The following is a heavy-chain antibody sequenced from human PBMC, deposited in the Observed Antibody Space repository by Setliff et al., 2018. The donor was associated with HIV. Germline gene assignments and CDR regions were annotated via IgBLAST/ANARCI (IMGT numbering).Heavy chain of an antibody. V-gene: IGHV1-46*01. CDR1: GYSFTNYY. CDR3: AIGSSNWPHRPNNYYFDY. Sequence: ASVKVSCKASGYSFTNYYIHWVRQAPGQGLEWMGVINPSSGDTLYAQKFQGRVTITRDTSASTAYMELSSLRSEDTGVYYCAIGSSNWPHRPNNYYFDYWGQGTPVTVSS. D-gene: IGHD6-13*01. J-gene: IGHJ4*02. CDR2: INPSSGDT.